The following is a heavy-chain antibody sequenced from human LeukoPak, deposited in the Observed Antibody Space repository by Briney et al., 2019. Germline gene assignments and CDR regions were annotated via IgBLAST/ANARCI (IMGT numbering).Heavy chain of an antibody. CDR1: GGSISSGSYY. J-gene: IGHJ6*03. CDR3: ARGGLLWFGELAMDV. V-gene: IGHV4-61*02. CDR2: IYTSGST. Sequence: SETLSLTCTVSGGSISSGSYYWSWIRQPAGKGLEWVGRIYTSGSTNYNPSLKSRVTISVDTSKNQFSLKLSSVTAADTAVYYRARGGLLWFGELAMDVWGKGTTVTVSS. D-gene: IGHD3-10*01.